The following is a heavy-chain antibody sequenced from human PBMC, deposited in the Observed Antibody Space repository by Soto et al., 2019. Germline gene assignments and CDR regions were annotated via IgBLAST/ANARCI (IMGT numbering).Heavy chain of an antibody. CDR2: IIPIFGTA. V-gene: IGHV1-69*13. Sequence: SVKVSCKASGGTFSSYAISWVRQAPGQGLEWMGGIIPIFGTANYAQKFQGRVTITADESTSTAYMELSSLRSEDTAVYYCARQNVTIFGVVIISTRYYYGMDVWGQGTTVTVSS. J-gene: IGHJ6*02. CDR3: ARQNVTIFGVVIISTRYYYGMDV. D-gene: IGHD3-3*01. CDR1: GGTFSSYA.